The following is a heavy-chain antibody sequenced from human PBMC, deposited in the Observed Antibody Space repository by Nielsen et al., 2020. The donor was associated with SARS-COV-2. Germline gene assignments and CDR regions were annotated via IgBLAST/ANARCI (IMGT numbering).Heavy chain of an antibody. CDR2: INHSGST. J-gene: IGHJ4*02. V-gene: IGHV4-34*01. Sequence: SETLSLTCAVYGGSFSGYYWGWIRQPPGKGLEWIGEINHSGSTNYNPSLKSRVTISVDTSKNQFSLKLSSVTAADTAVYYCASGSSVSPPHYWGQGTLVTVSS. CDR1: GGSFSGYY. D-gene: IGHD6-19*01. CDR3: ASGSSVSPPHY.